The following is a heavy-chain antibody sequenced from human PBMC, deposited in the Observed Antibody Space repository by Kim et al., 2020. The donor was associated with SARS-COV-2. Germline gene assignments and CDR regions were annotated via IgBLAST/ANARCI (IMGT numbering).Heavy chain of an antibody. D-gene: IGHD6-19*01. Sequence: GGSLRLSCAASGFTFSSYAMSWVRQAPGKGLEWVSAISGSGGSTYYADSVKGRFTISRDNSKNTLYLQMNSLRAEDTAVYYCAKTQDRIAVAGPYGTYYFDSWGPGTLVTVSS. V-gene: IGHV3-23*01. CDR3: AKTQDRIAVAGPYGTYYFDS. J-gene: IGHJ4*02. CDR2: ISGSGGST. CDR1: GFTFSSYA.